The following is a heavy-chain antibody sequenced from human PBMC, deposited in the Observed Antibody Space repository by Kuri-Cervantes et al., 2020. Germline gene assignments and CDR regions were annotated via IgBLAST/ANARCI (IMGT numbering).Heavy chain of an antibody. J-gene: IGHJ4*02. CDR1: GFTFYRYY. CDR2: INSDGNTR. Sequence: GESLKISCAASGFTFYRYYMNWVRQAPGKGLEWVSFINSDGNTRYYADSVKGRFTISRDNSKNTLYLQMNSLRAEDTAVYYCAKDPLGIAAAGSIDYWGQGTLVTVSS. CDR3: AKDPLGIAAAGSIDY. D-gene: IGHD6-13*01. V-gene: IGHV3-48*01.